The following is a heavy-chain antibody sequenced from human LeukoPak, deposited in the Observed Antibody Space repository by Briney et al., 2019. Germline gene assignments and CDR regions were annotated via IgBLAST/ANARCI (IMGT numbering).Heavy chain of an antibody. D-gene: IGHD3-10*01. CDR3: ARPMVRGVIDAFDI. CDR1: GGSISSYY. CDR2: IYYSGST. J-gene: IGHJ3*02. V-gene: IGHV4-59*01. Sequence: SETLSLTCTVSGGSISSYYWSWIRQPPGKGLEWIGYIYYSGSTNYNPSLKSRVTISVDTSKNQFSLKLSSVTAADTAVYYYARPMVRGVIDAFDIWGQGTMVTVSS.